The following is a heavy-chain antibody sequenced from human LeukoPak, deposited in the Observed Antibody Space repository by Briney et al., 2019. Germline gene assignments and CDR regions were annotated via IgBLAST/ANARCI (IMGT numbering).Heavy chain of an antibody. D-gene: IGHD5-12*01. Sequence: GASVKVSCKASGYTFTNYGISWVRQAPGQGLEWMGWINPNSGGTNYVQKFQGRVTMTRDTSISTAYMELSRLRSDDTAVYYCARDEGVATIIGYYMDVWGKGTTVTVSS. CDR2: INPNSGGT. CDR3: ARDEGVATIIGYYMDV. J-gene: IGHJ6*03. CDR1: GYTFTNYG. V-gene: IGHV1-2*02.